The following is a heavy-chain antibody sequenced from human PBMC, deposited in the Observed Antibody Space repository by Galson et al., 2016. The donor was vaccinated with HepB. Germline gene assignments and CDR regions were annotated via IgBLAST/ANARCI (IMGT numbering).Heavy chain of an antibody. CDR1: GFALSDST. D-gene: IGHD3-22*01. J-gene: IGHJ3*02. V-gene: IGHV3-73*01. Sequence: SLRLSCAASGFALSDSTMQWVRQASGKGLEWVGRIRSKAHSYATAYGPSVEGRFTISRDDSKNTAYLQVNGLKTEDTAVYYCTRRRYYYDGSDFYYSDIWGQGTTVTVSS. CDR3: TRRRYYYDGSDFYYSDI. CDR2: IRSKAHSYAT.